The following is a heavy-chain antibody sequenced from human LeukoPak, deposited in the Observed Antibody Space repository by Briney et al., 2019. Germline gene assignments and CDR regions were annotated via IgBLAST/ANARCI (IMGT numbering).Heavy chain of an antibody. J-gene: IGHJ4*02. V-gene: IGHV4-39*01. CDR1: GGSISSSSYY. CDR3: ATAGGQWLPPLY. Sequence: SETLSLTCTVSGGSISSSSYYWGWIRQPRGKGLEWIGSIYYSGSTYYNPSLKSRVTISVDTSKNQFSLKLSSVTAADTAVYYCATAGGQWLPPLYWGQGTLVTVSS. CDR2: IYYSGST. D-gene: IGHD6-19*01.